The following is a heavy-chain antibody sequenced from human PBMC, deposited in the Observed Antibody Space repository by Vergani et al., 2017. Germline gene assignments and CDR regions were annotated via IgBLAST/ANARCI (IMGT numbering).Heavy chain of an antibody. J-gene: IGHJ4*02. CDR2: ISGSGGRT. CDR3: AKDRATTKGFFDY. CDR1: GCTFSSYA. Sequence: EVQLLESGGGLVQPGGSLRLSCAASGCTFSSYAMSWVRQAPGKGLEVVSGISGSGGRTYYADSVKGRFTISIDNSKNTLDLQMNSLRAEDTAVYYCAKDRATTKGFFDYWGQGTLVTVSS. D-gene: IGHD4-17*01. V-gene: IGHV3-23*01.